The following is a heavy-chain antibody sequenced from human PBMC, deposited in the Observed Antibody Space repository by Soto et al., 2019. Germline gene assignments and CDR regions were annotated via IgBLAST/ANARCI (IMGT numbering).Heavy chain of an antibody. D-gene: IGHD1-26*01. CDR2: IYYSGST. V-gene: IGHV4-30-4*01. Sequence: TSETLSLTCTVSGGSISSGDYYWSWIRQPPGKGLEWIGYIYYSGSTYYNPSLKSRVTISVDTSKNQFSLKLSSVTAADTAVYYCARAQIYRGVGSDFDYWGQGTLVTVSS. CDR1: GGSISSGDYY. J-gene: IGHJ4*02. CDR3: ARAQIYRGVGSDFDY.